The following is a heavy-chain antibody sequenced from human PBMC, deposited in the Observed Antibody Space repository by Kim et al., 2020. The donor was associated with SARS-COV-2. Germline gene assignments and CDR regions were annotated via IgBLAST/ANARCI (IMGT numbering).Heavy chain of an antibody. Sequence: GRFTISRDNSKNTLYLQMNGLRAEDTAVYYCAKDTITMIVVAKKDWYFDLWGRGTLVTVSS. J-gene: IGHJ2*01. V-gene: IGHV3-30*02. D-gene: IGHD3-22*01. CDR3: AKDTITMIVVAKKDWYFDL.